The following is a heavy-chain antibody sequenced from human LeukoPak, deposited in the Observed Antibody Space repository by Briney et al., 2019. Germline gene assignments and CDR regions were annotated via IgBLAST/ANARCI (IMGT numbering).Heavy chain of an antibody. CDR3: ARWEVAGYNYGFNAFDI. CDR2: ISGSGGST. D-gene: IGHD5-18*01. J-gene: IGHJ3*02. V-gene: IGHV3-23*01. CDR1: GFTFSSYA. Sequence: PGGSLRLSCAASGFTFSSYAMSWVRQAPGKGLEWVSAISGSGGSTYYADSVKGRFTISRDNSKNTLYLQMNNLRAEDTAVYYCARWEVAGYNYGFNAFDIWGQGTTVTVSS.